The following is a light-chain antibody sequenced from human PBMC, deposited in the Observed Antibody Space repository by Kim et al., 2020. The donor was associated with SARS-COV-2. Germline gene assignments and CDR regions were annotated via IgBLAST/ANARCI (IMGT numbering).Light chain of an antibody. CDR3: QQSYSTPPWT. V-gene: IGKV1-39*01. CDR1: QSITGY. CDR2: AAS. J-gene: IGKJ1*01. Sequence: SGGDRVTITCRASQSITGYLSWYQHKPGKAPNLLIYAASSLQSGVPSRFIGSGSGTDFTLTISSLQPEDFATYYCQQSYSTPPWTFGQGTKVDIK.